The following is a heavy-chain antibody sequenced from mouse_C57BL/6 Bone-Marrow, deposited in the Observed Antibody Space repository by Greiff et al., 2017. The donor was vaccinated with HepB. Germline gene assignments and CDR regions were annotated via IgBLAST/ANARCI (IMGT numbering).Heavy chain of an antibody. V-gene: IGHV1-52*01. CDR3: ARYYGSSYNWYFDV. D-gene: IGHD1-1*01. CDR1: GYTFTSYW. J-gene: IGHJ1*03. CDR2: IDPSDSET. Sequence: VQLQQPGAELVRPGSSVKLSCKASGYTFTSYWMHWVKQRPIQGLEWIGNIDPSDSETHYNQKFKDKATLTVDKSSSTAYMQLSSLTSEDSAVYYCARYYGSSYNWYFDVWGTGTTVTVSS.